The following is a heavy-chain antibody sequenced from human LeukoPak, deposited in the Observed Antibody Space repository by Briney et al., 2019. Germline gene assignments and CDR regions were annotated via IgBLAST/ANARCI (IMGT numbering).Heavy chain of an antibody. CDR2: ISYDGSNK. J-gene: IGHJ4*02. CDR3: ATYTALYDFWSGYYPPRGDY. Sequence: PGGSLRLSCAASGFTFSSYGMHWVRQAPGKGLEWVAVISYDGSNKYYADSVKGRFTISRDNSKNTLYLQMNSLRAEDTAVYYCATYTALYDFWSGYYPPRGDYWGQGTLVTVSS. V-gene: IGHV3-30*03. CDR1: GFTFSSYG. D-gene: IGHD3-3*01.